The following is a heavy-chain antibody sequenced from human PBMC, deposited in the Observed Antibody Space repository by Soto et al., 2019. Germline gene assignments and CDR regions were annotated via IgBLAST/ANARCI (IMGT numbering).Heavy chain of an antibody. CDR1: GYTFTGYY. CDR3: ERYLVGATELGY. Sequence: QVQLVQSGAEVKKPGASVKVSCKASGYTFTGYYMHWVRQAPGQGLEWMGWINPNSGGTNYAQTSQGWGKVTRDMSISTAYMELSRLRSHDTAVYYCERYLVGATELGYWGQGTLVIVSS. D-gene: IGHD1-26*01. V-gene: IGHV1-2*04. CDR2: INPNSGGT. J-gene: IGHJ4*02.